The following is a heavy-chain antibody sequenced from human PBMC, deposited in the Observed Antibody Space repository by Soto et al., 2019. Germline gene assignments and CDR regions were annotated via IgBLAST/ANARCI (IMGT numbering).Heavy chain of an antibody. CDR2: IIPILGIA. CDR3: ARLRDGYNVGGMDV. V-gene: IGHV1-69*02. J-gene: IGHJ6*02. CDR1: GGTFSSYT. Sequence: QVQLVQSGAEVKKPGSSVKVSCKASGGTFSSYTISWVRQAPGQGLEWMGRIIPILGIANYAQKFQGRVTITADKSTSTAYMEVSSLRSEDTAVYYCARLRDGYNVGGMDVWGQGTTVTVSS. D-gene: IGHD5-12*01.